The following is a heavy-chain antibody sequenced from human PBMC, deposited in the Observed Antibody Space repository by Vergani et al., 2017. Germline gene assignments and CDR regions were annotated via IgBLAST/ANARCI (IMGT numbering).Heavy chain of an antibody. D-gene: IGHD3-22*01. CDR2: INTNTGSP. CDR3: AREVYDSSGYYSPRSYWYFDL. J-gene: IGHJ2*01. Sequence: QVQLVQSGSELKKPGASVKVSCKASGYTFTSYAMNWVRQAPGQGLEWMGWINTNTGSPTYAQGFTGRFVFSLDTSVSTAYLQISSLKAEDTAVYYCAREVYDSSGYYSPRSYWYFDLWGRGTLVTVSS. V-gene: IGHV7-4-1*02. CDR1: GYTFTSYA.